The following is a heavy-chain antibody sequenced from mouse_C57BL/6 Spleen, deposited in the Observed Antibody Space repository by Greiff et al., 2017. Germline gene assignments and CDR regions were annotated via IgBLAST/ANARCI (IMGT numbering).Heavy chain of an antibody. CDR1: GYTFTSYW. V-gene: IGHV1-7*01. Sequence: VQLQQSGAELAKPGASVKLSCKASGYTFTSYWMHWVKQRPGQGLEWIGYINPSSGYTKYNQKFKDKATLTADKSASTAYMQLSSLTYEYSAVYYCARSRAGGLYDYDVGYFGVWGTGTTVTVSS. J-gene: IGHJ1*03. CDR3: ARSRAGGLYDYDVGYFGV. D-gene: IGHD2-4*01. CDR2: INPSSGYT.